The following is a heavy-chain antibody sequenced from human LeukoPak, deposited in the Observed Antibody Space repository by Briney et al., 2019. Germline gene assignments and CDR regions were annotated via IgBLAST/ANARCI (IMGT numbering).Heavy chain of an antibody. CDR1: GFTFSSYG. J-gene: IGHJ4*02. CDR2: IRYDGSNK. Sequence: GGSLRLSCAASGFTFSSYGMHWVRQAPGKGLEWVAFIRYDGSNKYYADSVKGRFTISRDNSKNTLYLQMNSLRAEDTAVYYCAKDPVFWSGYTPSPHCFDYWGQGTLVTVSS. V-gene: IGHV3-30*02. D-gene: IGHD3-3*01. CDR3: AKDPVFWSGYTPSPHCFDY.